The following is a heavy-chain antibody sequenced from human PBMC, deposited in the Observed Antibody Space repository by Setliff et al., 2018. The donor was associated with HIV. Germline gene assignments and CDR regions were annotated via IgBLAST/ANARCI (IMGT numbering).Heavy chain of an antibody. CDR1: GDSVSGYY. V-gene: IGHV4-4*07. J-gene: IGHJ3*02. D-gene: IGHD3-22*01. CDR2: VHNSAGS. Sequence: SETLSLTCPVAGDSVSGYYWSWIRQPAGRGLEWIGRVHNSAGSNYNPSLRSRVTMSVDTAKNQLYLKLTAVSAADPAVYYCARDRIEVLADSPHDVFDIWGRGIMVTVSS. CDR3: ARDRIEVLADSPHDVFDI.